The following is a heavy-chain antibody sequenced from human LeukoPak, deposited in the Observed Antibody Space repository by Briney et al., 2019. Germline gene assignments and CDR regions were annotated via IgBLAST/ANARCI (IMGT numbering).Heavy chain of an antibody. CDR1: GFTFSSYA. J-gene: IGHJ4*02. CDR2: ISGSGGST. V-gene: IGHV3-23*01. Sequence: GGSLRLSCAASGFTFSSYAMSWVRQAPGKGLEWVSAISGSGGSTYYADSVKGRFTVSRDNSKNTLYLQMSSLRAEDTAVYYCAKDERNWNYNLASQTYDWGQGTLVTVSS. CDR3: AKDERNWNYNLASQTYD. D-gene: IGHD1-7*01.